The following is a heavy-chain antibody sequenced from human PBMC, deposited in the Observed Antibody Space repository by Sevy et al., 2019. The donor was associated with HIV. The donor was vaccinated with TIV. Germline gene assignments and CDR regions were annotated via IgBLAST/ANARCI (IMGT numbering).Heavy chain of an antibody. CDR3: ARGPRGNYVFDY. V-gene: IGHV3-49*03. D-gene: IGHD4-4*01. Sequence: GGPLRLSCTASGFTFGDYAMSWFRQAPGKGLEWVGFIRSKGYGGTTEYAASVKGRFTISRDDSKSIAYVQMNSLKTEDTAVYYCARGPRGNYVFDYWGQGTLVTVSS. CDR1: GFTFGDYA. J-gene: IGHJ4*02. CDR2: IRSKGYGGTT.